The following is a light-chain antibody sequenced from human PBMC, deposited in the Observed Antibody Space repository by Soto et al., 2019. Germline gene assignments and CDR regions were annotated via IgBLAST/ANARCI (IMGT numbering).Light chain of an antibody. Sequence: DIQMTQSPSSLSASVGDRVTITCRASQGISNHLAWYQQKPGKVPRLLIYGASTLQSGVPSRFSGSGSGTDFTLTISTLQPEDVATYYCQKYDTGPFTFGPGTKVDFK. CDR1: QGISNH. J-gene: IGKJ3*01. CDR3: QKYDTGPFT. V-gene: IGKV1-27*01. CDR2: GAS.